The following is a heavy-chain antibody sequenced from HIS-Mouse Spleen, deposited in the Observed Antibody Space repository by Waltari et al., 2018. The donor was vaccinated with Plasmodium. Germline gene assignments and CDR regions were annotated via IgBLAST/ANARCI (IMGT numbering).Heavy chain of an antibody. V-gene: IGHV1-2*02. CDR2: INPNSGGT. J-gene: IGHJ3*02. CDR1: GYTFTGYF. D-gene: IGHD7-27*01. Sequence: QVQLVQSGAEVKKPGASVKVSCKSSGYTFTGYFMHWVRQAPGQGLEWMGWINPNSGGTNYAQRFQGRVTMTRDTSISTAYMELSRLRSDDTAVYYCARDPKQLGSAFDIWGQGTMVTVSS. CDR3: ARDPKQLGSAFDI.